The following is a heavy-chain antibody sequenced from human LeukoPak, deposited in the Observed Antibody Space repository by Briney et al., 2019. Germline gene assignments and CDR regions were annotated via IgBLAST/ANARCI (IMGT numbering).Heavy chain of an antibody. D-gene: IGHD7-27*01. J-gene: IGHJ3*02. CDR3: ARDKLGMGAFDI. CDR1: GGTFSSYA. V-gene: IGHV1-69*05. Sequence: GASVKVTCKASGGTFSSYAISWVRQAPGQGLEWMGGIIPIFGTANYAQKFQGRVTITTDESTSTAYMELSSLRSEDTAVYYCARDKLGMGAFDIWGQGTMVTVSS. CDR2: IIPIFGTA.